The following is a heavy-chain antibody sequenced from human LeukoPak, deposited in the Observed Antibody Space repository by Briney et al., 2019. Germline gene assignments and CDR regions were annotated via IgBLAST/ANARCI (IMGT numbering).Heavy chain of an antibody. CDR3: AKGHCTNGICWLD. CDR1: GFTVSSTY. CDR2: IYSAGST. V-gene: IGHV3-53*01. J-gene: IGHJ4*02. Sequence: QPGGSLRLSCAASGFTVSSTYMSWVRQAPGKGLEWVSIIYSAGSTYYADSVKGRFTISRDNSKNTLYLQVNSLRAEDTAVYYCAKGHCTNGICWLDWGQGTLVTVSS. D-gene: IGHD2-8*01.